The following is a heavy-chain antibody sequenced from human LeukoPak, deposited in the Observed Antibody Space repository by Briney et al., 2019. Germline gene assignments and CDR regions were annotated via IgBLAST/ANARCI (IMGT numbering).Heavy chain of an antibody. V-gene: IGHV3-30*02. CDR1: GFTFSSYG. D-gene: IGHD6-6*01. CDR3: ARDDLSSDGAVYYYYMDV. J-gene: IGHJ6*03. CDR2: IRYDGSNK. Sequence: PGGSLRLSCAASGFTFSSYGMHWVRQAPGKGLEWVAFIRYDGSNKYYADSVKGRFSISRDNAKNSLYLQMNSLRAEDTAVYYCARDDLSSDGAVYYYYMDVWGKGTTVTVSS.